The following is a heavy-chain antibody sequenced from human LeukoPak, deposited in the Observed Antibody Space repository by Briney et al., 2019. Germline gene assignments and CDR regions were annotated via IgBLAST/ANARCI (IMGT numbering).Heavy chain of an antibody. CDR1: GFTFSSYS. CDR2: ISSSSSYI. D-gene: IGHD2-15*01. Sequence: GGSLRRSCAASGFTFSSYSMNWVRQAPGKGLEWVSSISSSSSYIYYADSVKGRFTISRDNAKNSLYLQMNSLGAEDTAVYYCNLIAAFDPWGQGTLVTVSS. CDR3: NLIAAFDP. V-gene: IGHV3-21*01. J-gene: IGHJ5*02.